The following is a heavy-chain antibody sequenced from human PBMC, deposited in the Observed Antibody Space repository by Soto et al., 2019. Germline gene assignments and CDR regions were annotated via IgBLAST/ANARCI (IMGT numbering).Heavy chain of an antibody. Sequence: ASVKVSCKASGYTFTGYYMHWVRQAPGQGLEWMGWINPNSGGTNYAQKFQGWVTMTRDTSISTAYMELSRLRSDDTAVYYCAVVNGNQTPGCSGGSCYSTAFDIWGQGTMVTVS. D-gene: IGHD2-15*01. CDR3: AVVNGNQTPGCSGGSCYSTAFDI. CDR1: GYTFTGYY. J-gene: IGHJ3*02. CDR2: INPNSGGT. V-gene: IGHV1-2*04.